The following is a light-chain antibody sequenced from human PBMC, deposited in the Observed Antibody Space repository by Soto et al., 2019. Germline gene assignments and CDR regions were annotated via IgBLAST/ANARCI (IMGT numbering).Light chain of an antibody. CDR3: QQYHVWPKWT. CDR2: GAS. J-gene: IGKJ1*01. V-gene: IGKV3D-15*01. Sequence: EFVLTQSPGTLSLSPGERATLSCRASQSVSISLAWYQHKPGQAPRLLIHGASTRASGIPPKFSGSGSGTEFTLTISSLQSEDYAVYFCQQYHVWPKWTFGQGTKVDIK. CDR1: QSVSIS.